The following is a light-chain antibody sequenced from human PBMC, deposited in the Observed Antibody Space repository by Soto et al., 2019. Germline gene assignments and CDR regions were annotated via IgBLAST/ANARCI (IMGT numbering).Light chain of an antibody. V-gene: IGKV3-15*01. Sequence: EIVFTQSPGTLSLSPGERATLSCRASQSVSSSYLAWYQQKPGQSPRLLIYGAFTRATGIPARFSGSGSGTEFTLTISSLQSEDFEVYYCQQYNNWPITFGQGTRLEIK. CDR2: GAF. CDR1: QSVSSSY. CDR3: QQYNNWPIT. J-gene: IGKJ5*01.